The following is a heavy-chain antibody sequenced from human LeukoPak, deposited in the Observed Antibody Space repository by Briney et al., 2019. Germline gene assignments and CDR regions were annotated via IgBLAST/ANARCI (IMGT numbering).Heavy chain of an antibody. J-gene: IGHJ6*02. V-gene: IGHV3-7*01. D-gene: IGHD5-18*01. CDR1: GFTYSSYW. CDR2: IKQDGSEK. CDR3: ARGANTAMVIAHYGMDV. Sequence: PGGSLRLSCAASGFTYSSYWMSWVRQAPGKGLEWVANIKQDGSEKYYVDSVKGRFTISRDNAKNSLYLQMNSLRAEDTAVYYCARGANTAMVIAHYGMDVWGQGTTVTVSS.